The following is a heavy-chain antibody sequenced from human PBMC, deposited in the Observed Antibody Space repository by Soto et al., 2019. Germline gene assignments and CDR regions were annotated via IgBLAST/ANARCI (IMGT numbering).Heavy chain of an antibody. V-gene: IGHV3-23*01. CDR1: GFTFSNYA. Sequence: GSLRLSCAASGFTFSNYAMSWLLQAPGKGLEWVSVISSAAGSTYYADSVKGRFTISRDNSKNTLYLQMTSLRAEDTAVYYCAKEEGSTWYPTDYWGQGTLVTVSS. CDR2: ISSAAGST. CDR3: AKEEGSTWYPTDY. J-gene: IGHJ4*02. D-gene: IGHD6-13*01.